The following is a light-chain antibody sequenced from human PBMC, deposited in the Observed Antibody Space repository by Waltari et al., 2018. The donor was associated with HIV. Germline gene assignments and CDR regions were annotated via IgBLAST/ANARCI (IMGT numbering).Light chain of an antibody. V-gene: IGLV2-14*01. CDR3: SSYTTIYTWV. CDR2: DVS. CDR1: SSDIGEYNY. Sequence: QSALTQPASVSGSPGQSITISCTGTSSDIGEYNYVSWFQHHPTKAPKLIIFDVSYPPSWVSIRFSGSKSGNTASLTIPGLRPEDEADYYCSSYTTIYTWVFGGGTKLTVL. J-gene: IGLJ3*02.